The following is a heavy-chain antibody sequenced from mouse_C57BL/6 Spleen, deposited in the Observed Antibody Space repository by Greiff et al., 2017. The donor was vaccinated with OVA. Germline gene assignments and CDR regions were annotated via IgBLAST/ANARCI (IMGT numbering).Heavy chain of an antibody. J-gene: IGHJ3*01. Sequence: EVMLVESGGGLVQPGGSMKLSCAASGFTFSDAWMDWVRQSPEQGLEWVAEIRNKANNHATYYAESVKGRFTISRDDSKSSVNLKMNSVRDEDTGIYYCTRYGSSYVFAYWGKGTLVTVSA. D-gene: IGHD1-1*01. CDR1: GFTFSDAW. CDR3: TRYGSSYVFAY. V-gene: IGHV6-6*01. CDR2: IRNKANNHAT.